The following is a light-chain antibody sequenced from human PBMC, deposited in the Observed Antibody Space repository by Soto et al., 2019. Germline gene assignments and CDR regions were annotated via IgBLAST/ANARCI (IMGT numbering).Light chain of an antibody. V-gene: IGKV3-20*01. CDR1: QSVSSSY. Sequence: VLAQSRATLSLSPRERATLSCRSSQSVSSSYLSWYQQKPGQAPRLLIYGASSGATGIPDRFSGSGSGTDFTLTISRLEPEDFAVYYCQQYGSSRITFGQGTRLEIK. CDR2: GAS. CDR3: QQYGSSRIT. J-gene: IGKJ5*01.